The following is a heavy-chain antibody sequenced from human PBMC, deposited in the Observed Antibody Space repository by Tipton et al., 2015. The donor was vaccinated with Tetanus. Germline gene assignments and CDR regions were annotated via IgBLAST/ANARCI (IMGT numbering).Heavy chain of an antibody. CDR2: IYNSGST. J-gene: IGHJ4*02. D-gene: IGHD1-26*01. V-gene: IGHV4-31*03. Sequence: TLSLTCTVSGGSISSGGYYRSWIRQHPGKGLEWIGDIYNSGSTYYNPSLKSRVTILVDTTKNQFSLKLKSVTAADTAVYYCARDQARGARGWNYFDYWGQGSLVTVSS. CDR3: ARDQARGARGWNYFDY. CDR1: GGSISSGGYY.